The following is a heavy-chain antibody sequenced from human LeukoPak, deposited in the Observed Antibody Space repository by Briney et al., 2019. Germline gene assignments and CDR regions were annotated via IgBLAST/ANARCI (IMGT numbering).Heavy chain of an antibody. CDR1: GFXFSVYA. J-gene: IGHJ5*01. V-gene: IGHV3-23*01. CDR2: INANSGTT. D-gene: IGHD6-19*01. Sequence: GGSLRLSCAASGFXFSVYAISWLRQPPGKGLEWLSTINANSGTTSYAASVRGRFTISRDNSKNTLYLQLNTLRADDTVTYYCAKPISGGLAVTADWFHPWGQGTLVVVSS. CDR3: AKPISGGLAVTADWFHP.